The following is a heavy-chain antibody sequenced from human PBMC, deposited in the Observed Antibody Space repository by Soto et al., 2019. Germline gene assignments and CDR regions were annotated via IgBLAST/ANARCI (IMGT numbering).Heavy chain of an antibody. J-gene: IGHJ5*02. Sequence: QVQLVESGGGVVQPGRSLRLSCAASGFTFSSYGMHWVRQAPGKGLEWVAVIWYDGSNKYYADSVKGRFTISRDNSKNQLYLQMNSLRAEDTAVYYCARGRDEQQLVTSWFDPWGQGTLVTVSS. V-gene: IGHV3-33*01. CDR1: GFTFSSYG. D-gene: IGHD6-13*01. CDR2: IWYDGSNK. CDR3: ARGRDEQQLVTSWFDP.